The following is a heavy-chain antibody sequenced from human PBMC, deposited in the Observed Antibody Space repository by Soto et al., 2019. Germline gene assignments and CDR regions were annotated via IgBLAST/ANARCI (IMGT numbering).Heavy chain of an antibody. CDR3: VGEVASGY. Sequence: QVQLVESGGGVVQPGRSLRLSCAASGVTLSNFGMHWVRQAPGKGLEWVAVISRDGSTMFYADSVKGRFTISRDSSRNTLYLQMNSLGAAATAVYHCVGEVASGYWGQGTLVTAS. D-gene: IGHD2-21*01. CDR2: ISRDGSTM. J-gene: IGHJ4*02. V-gene: IGHV3-30*03. CDR1: GVTLSNFG.